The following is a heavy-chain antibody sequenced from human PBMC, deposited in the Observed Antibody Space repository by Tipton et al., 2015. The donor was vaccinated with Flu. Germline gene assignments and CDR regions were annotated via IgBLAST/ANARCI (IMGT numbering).Heavy chain of an antibody. CDR3: ASDLQWSFEY. J-gene: IGHJ4*02. D-gene: IGHD2-8*01. V-gene: IGHV3-11*01. Sequence: QLVQSGGGLVKPGGSLRLSCAASGFTFSGYYMSWIRQAPGKGLEWVSYITSGGYDMYYADSVKGRFTISRDNAKNSLYLQLNSLRPEDTAIYYCASDLQWSFEYWGQGTLVTVSS. CDR1: GFTFSGYY. CDR2: ITSGGYDM.